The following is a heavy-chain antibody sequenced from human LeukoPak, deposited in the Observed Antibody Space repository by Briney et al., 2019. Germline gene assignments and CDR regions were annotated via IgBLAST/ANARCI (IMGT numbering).Heavy chain of an antibody. V-gene: IGHV4-34*01. CDR2: INHSGST. Sequence: SETLSLTCAVYGGSFSGYYWSWIRQPPGKGLEWIGEINHSGSTNYSPSLKSRVTISVDTSKNRFSLKLSSVTAADTAVYYCASVPAAILYYYYYYMDVWGKGTTVTVSS. D-gene: IGHD2-2*02. CDR1: GGSFSGYY. J-gene: IGHJ6*03. CDR3: ASVPAAILYYYYYYMDV.